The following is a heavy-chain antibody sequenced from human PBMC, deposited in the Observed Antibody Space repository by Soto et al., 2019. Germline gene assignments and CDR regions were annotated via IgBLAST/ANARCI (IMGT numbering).Heavy chain of an antibody. J-gene: IGHJ4*02. CDR3: AHIDPEIVTVGGHGGFDY. CDR2: IYWDDDK. D-gene: IGHD5-12*01. CDR1: GGSISNYYC. Sequence: TLSLTCTVSGGSISNYYCSWIRQPPGKGLEWLALIYWDDDKRYSPSLKNRLTITKDTSKNQVVLTMTNVGPVDTATYFCAHIDPEIVTVGGHGGFDYWGQGTLVTVS. V-gene: IGHV2-5*08.